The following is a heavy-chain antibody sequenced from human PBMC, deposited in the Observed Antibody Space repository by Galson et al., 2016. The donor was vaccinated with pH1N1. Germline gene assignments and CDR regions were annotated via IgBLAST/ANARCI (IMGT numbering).Heavy chain of an antibody. Sequence: SLRLSCAASEFSVSSHYMNWVRQAPGKGLEWVSVIYSGGTTKYADSVQGRFTISRDTSTNTLFLHMKSLRLEDTAVYFCVREPAESGNLAFDVWGRGTMVTVSS. D-gene: IGHD1-14*01. CDR1: EFSVSSHY. CDR2: IYSGGTT. J-gene: IGHJ3*01. V-gene: IGHV3-66*02. CDR3: VREPAESGNLAFDV.